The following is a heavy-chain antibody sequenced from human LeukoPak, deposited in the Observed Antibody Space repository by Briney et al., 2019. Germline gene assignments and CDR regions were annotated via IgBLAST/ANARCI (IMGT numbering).Heavy chain of an antibody. D-gene: IGHD3-9*01. J-gene: IGHJ5*02. CDR2: MNPNSGNT. CDR1: GYTFTSYD. V-gene: IGHV1-8*01. CDR3: ARGLTEVLRYFDWHGETNWFDP. Sequence: ASVKVSCKASGYTFTSYDINWVRQATGQGLEWMGWMNPNSGNTGYAQKFQGRVTMTRNTSISTAYMELSSLRSEDTAVYYCARGLTEVLRYFDWHGETNWFDPWGQGTLVTVSS.